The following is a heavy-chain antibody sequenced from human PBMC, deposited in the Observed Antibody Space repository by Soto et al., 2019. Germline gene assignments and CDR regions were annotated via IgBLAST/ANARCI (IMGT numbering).Heavy chain of an antibody. Sequence: QVQLVQSGAEVKKPGASVKVSCTTSGYTFTLFGITWVRQAPGQGLEWMGWISPYNGDTKYAEKLEGRVTLTSDTSTDAAYMDLTSLTSDDAAEYDCARGGQCRYFDCWGEGALVTVSS. J-gene: IGHJ4*02. CDR1: GYTFTLFG. D-gene: IGHD2-2*01. CDR3: ARGGQCRYFDC. V-gene: IGHV1-18*01. CDR2: ISPYNGDT.